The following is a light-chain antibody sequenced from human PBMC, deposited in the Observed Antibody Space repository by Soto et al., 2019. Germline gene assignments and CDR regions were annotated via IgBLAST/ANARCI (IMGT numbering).Light chain of an antibody. CDR2: DAC. V-gene: IGKV3D-20*01. CDR3: QHYGSSPWT. J-gene: IGKJ1*01. Sequence: EIVSTQSPGTLALSPGERASLSCGASQTVGSTYVAWYQQKPGLAPRLPIYDACSRATAIPARFSGSGSGTGFTLTISRLEPEDFAVYYCQHYGSSPWTFGQGTKVEL. CDR1: QTVGSTY.